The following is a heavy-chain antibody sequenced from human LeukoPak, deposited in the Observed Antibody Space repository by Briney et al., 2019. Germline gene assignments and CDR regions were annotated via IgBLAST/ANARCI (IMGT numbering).Heavy chain of an antibody. CDR1: GYNLTSYG. D-gene: IGHD3-3*01. CDR2: ISAYNGNT. J-gene: IGHJ4*02. CDR3: ARDPAGTYYDFWSGYYGLDY. V-gene: IGHV1-18*01. Sequence: ASVKVSCKASGYNLTSYGISWVRQAPGQGLEWMGWISAYNGNTNYAQKLQGRVTITTDTSTRTAYMELRSLRSDDTAVYYCARDPAGTYYDFWSGYYGLDYWGQGTLVTVSS.